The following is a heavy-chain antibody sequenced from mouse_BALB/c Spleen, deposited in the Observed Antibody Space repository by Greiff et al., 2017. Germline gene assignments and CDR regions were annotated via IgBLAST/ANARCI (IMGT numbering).Heavy chain of an antibody. Sequence: QVQLQQSGPGLVAPSQSLSITCTVSGFSLTDYGVSWIRQPPGKGLEWLGVIWGGGSTYYNSALKSRLSISKDNSKSQVFLKMNSLQTDDTAMYYCAKHRNYYGSSYYYAMDYWGQGTSVTVSS. CDR2: IWGGGST. CDR1: GFSLTDYG. V-gene: IGHV2-6-5*01. CDR3: AKHRNYYGSSYYYAMDY. J-gene: IGHJ4*01. D-gene: IGHD1-1*01.